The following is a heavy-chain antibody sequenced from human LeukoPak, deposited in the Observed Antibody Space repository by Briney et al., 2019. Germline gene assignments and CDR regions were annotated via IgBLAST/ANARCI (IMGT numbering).Heavy chain of an antibody. CDR3: ARGSIAAAGLAFDY. CDR2: ISYDGSNK. V-gene: IGHV3-30-3*01. CDR1: GFTFSSYA. D-gene: IGHD6-13*01. J-gene: IGHJ4*02. Sequence: GGSLRLSCAAAGFTFSSYAMHWVRQAPGKGLEWVAVISYDGSNKYYADSVKGRFTISRDNSKNTLYLQMNSLRAEDTAVYYCARGSIAAAGLAFDYWGQGTLVTVSS.